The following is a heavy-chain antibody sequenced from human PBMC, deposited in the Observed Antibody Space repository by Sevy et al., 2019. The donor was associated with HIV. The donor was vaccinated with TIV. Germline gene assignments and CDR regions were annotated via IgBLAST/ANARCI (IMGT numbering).Heavy chain of an antibody. CDR1: GYTFTRYY. J-gene: IGHJ4*02. D-gene: IGHD3-10*01. V-gene: IGHV1-46*01. CDR3: AGGPLYGSGNFYYFDY. Sequence: ASVKVSCKASGYTFTRYYMHWVRQAPGQGLEWMGIINPSGGSTSYAQKFQGRVTMTRDTSTGTVYMGLSSLRSEDTAVYYCAGGPLYGSGNFYYFDYWGQGTLVTVSS. CDR2: INPSGGST.